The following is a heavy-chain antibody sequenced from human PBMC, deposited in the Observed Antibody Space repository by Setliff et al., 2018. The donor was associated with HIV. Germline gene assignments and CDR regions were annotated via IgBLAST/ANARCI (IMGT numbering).Heavy chain of an antibody. J-gene: IGHJ4*02. CDR3: ARSPRIGVAGEFEY. CDR2: IYISGSV. Sequence: SATLSLTCTVSGGSISSYSWSWLRQPPGKGMEWIVYIYISGSVNYNPSLNSRVTISVDKSKNQFFLKVNSVTAADTAVYYCARSPRIGVAGEFEYWGQGTLVTVSS. V-gene: IGHV4-4*09. CDR1: GGSISSYS. D-gene: IGHD6-19*01.